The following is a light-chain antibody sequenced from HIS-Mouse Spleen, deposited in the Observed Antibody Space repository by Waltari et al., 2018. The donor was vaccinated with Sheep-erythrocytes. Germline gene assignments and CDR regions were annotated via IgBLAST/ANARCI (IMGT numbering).Light chain of an antibody. CDR2: EVS. V-gene: IGLV2-14*01. J-gene: IGLJ3*02. Sequence: QSALTQPASVSGSPGQSITISCTGPSSDVGGYNYVSWYQQHPGKAPKLMLYEVSNRPSGVSNRFSGSKSGNTASLTISGLQAEDEADYYCSSYTSSSTWVFGGGTKLTVL. CDR3: SSYTSSSTWV. CDR1: SSDVGGYNY.